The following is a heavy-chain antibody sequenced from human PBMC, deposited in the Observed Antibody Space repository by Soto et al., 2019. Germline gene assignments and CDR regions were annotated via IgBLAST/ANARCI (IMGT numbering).Heavy chain of an antibody. V-gene: IGHV3-30*04. CDR3: ARRGPGTYFDY. CDR1: GFTFSSYA. CDR2: ITYGGNNK. Sequence: PGGSLRLSCAASGFTFSSYAMHWVRQAPGKGLEWVSVITYGGNNKYYADSVKGRFTISRDNSKNTLYLQMNSLRAEDTAVYYCARRGPGTYFDYWGQGTLVTVSS. D-gene: IGHD6-13*01. J-gene: IGHJ4*02.